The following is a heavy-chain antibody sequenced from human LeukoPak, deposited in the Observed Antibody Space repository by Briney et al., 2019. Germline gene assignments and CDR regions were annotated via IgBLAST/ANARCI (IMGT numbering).Heavy chain of an antibody. J-gene: IGHJ4*02. CDR2: INHSGST. CDR3: ARGRGADDY. V-gene: IGHV4-34*01. D-gene: IGHD3-10*01. CDR1: GGSFSGYY. Sequence: PSETLSLTCAVYGGSFSGYYWSWIRQPPGKGLEWIGEINHSGSTNYNPSLKSRVTISVDTSKNQISLKLSSVTAADTAVYYCARGRGADDYWGQGTLVTVSS.